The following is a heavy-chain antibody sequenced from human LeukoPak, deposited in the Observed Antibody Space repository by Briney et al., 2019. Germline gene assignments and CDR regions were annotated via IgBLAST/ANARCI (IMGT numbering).Heavy chain of an antibody. CDR2: ISSDGSKK. CDR3: AKDLSFGTDWPYFDS. J-gene: IGHJ4*02. CDR1: GFTLSSYG. D-gene: IGHD3/OR15-3a*01. Sequence: GGSLRLSCAASGFTLSSYGMHWVRQAPGKGLEWVAFISSDGSKKYYGDSVKGRFTISRDNSKNTLYLQMNSLRRDDTAVYYCAKDLSFGTDWPYFDSRGQGTLVTVSS. V-gene: IGHV3-30*18.